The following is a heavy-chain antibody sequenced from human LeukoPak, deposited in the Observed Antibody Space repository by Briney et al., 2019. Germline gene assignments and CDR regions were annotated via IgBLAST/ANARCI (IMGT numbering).Heavy chain of an antibody. CDR1: GGSVSSVGYY. V-gene: IGHV4-61*08. Sequence: PSETLSLTCTVSGGSVSSVGYYWGWIRQPPGEGLEWIGYIYYSGDTNYNPSLKSRVTISVDTSKKQFSLKLSSVTAADTAVYYCARADTYYYDSSGYPNGFDPWGQGTLVTVSS. CDR3: ARADTYYYDSSGYPNGFDP. CDR2: IYYSGDT. D-gene: IGHD3-22*01. J-gene: IGHJ5*02.